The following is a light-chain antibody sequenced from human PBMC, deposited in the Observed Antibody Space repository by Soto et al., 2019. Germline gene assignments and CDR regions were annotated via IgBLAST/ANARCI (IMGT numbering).Light chain of an antibody. CDR1: QSVGTY. V-gene: IGKV3-15*01. CDR2: GAS. CDR3: QQYNNGPYT. Sequence: ETVLTQSPATLSVSPGDRATLSCRASQSVGTYLAWYQQKPGQAPRLLIYGASSRVTGIPGRFSGSGSGTEFTLTISSLQSADSAVYYCQQYNNGPYTFGQGTKLEIK. J-gene: IGKJ2*01.